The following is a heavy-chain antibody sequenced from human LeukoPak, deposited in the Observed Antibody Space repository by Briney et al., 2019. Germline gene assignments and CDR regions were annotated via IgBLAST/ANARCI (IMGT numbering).Heavy chain of an antibody. D-gene: IGHD6-13*01. CDR2: IYTRGGT. CDR1: GPSISSYY. Sequence: KPSETLSLTCTVSGPSISSYYWSWIRQTPGKGLDCIWRIYTRGGTTYNPSLKSRVTMSVDTSKNQFTLTLSSVTAADTAVYYWARDGYSSSWYWFDPWGQGTLVTVSS. V-gene: IGHV4-4*07. CDR3: ARDGYSSSWYWFDP. J-gene: IGHJ5*02.